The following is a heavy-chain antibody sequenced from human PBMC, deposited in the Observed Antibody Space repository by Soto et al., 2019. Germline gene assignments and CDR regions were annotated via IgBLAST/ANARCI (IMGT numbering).Heavy chain of an antibody. Sequence: QVQLVESGGGVVQPGRSLRLSCAASGFTFSSYGMHWVRQAPGKGLEWVAVISYDGSNKYYADSVKGRFTISRDNSKNTLYLQMSSLRAEDTAVYYCAKGLLYNGAGPWGQGTLVTVSS. J-gene: IGHJ5*02. V-gene: IGHV3-30*18. D-gene: IGHD1-20*01. CDR2: ISYDGSNK. CDR3: AKGLLYNGAGP. CDR1: GFTFSSYG.